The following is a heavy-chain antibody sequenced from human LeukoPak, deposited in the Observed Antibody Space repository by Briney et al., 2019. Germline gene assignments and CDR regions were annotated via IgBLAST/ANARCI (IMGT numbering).Heavy chain of an antibody. J-gene: IGHJ4*02. CDR1: GFTLSTYA. Sequence: GGSLRLSCAASGFTLSTYAMHWVRQAPGKGLEWVTGISSDGRDKKYADSVKGRFSISRDNSKNTLYLHIDSLRSEDTAVYYCAKGTDNSANYYFDYWGQGTLVTVSS. V-gene: IGHV3-30*04. CDR3: AKGTDNSANYYFDY. CDR2: ISSDGRDK. D-gene: IGHD1-1*01.